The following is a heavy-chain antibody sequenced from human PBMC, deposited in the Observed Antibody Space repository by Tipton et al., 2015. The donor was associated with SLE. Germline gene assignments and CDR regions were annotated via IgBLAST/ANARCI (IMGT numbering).Heavy chain of an antibody. CDR2: IYYLHYTGTT. D-gene: IGHD2-2*01. CDR1: GGSINSYY. Sequence: VSGGSINSYYWSWIRQPPGKGLEWIGYIYYLHYTGTTYYNASLKSRVTISVDTSKNQFSLKLSSVTAADTAVYYCARAGPGYCSSTSCLDVWGKGTTVTVSS. V-gene: IGHV4-59*12. J-gene: IGHJ6*04. CDR3: ARAGPGYCSSTSCLDV.